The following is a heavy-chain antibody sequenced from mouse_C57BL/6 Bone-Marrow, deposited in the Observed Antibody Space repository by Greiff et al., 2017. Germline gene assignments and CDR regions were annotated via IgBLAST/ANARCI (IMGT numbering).Heavy chain of an antibody. CDR2: IRNKANGYTT. CDR1: GFTFTDYY. Sequence: EVQVVESGGGLVQPGGSLRLSCATSGFTFTDYYMSWVRQPPGKALEWLGFIRNKANGYTTEYSASVKGRFTISRDNSQSILYLPMNTLRAEDSATYYCARDTYGSSYDYAMDYWGQGTSVTVSS. CDR3: ARDTYGSSYDYAMDY. J-gene: IGHJ4*01. D-gene: IGHD1-1*01. V-gene: IGHV7-3*02.